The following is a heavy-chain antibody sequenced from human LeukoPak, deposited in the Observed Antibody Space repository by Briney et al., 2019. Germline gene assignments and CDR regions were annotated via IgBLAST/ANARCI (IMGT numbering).Heavy chain of an antibody. V-gene: IGHV4-59*01. CDR2: IYYSGST. J-gene: IGHJ5*02. Sequence: SETLSLTCTVSGGSISSYYWSWIRQPPGKGLEWIGYIYYSGSTNYNPSLKSRVTISVDTTKNQFSLKLSSVTAADTAVYYCASTYYYGSGSYLNWFDPWGQGTLVTVSS. CDR3: ASTYYYGSGSYLNWFDP. CDR1: GGSISSYY. D-gene: IGHD3-10*01.